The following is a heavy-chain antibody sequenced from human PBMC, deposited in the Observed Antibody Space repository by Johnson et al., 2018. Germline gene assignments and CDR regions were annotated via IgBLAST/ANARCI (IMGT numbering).Heavy chain of an antibody. D-gene: IGHD2-15*01. CDR1: GGTFSSYA. V-gene: IGHV1-69*01. Sequence: QVQLLESGAEVKKPGSSVKVSCKASGGTFSSYAISWVRPAPGQGLEWMGGIIPIFGTANYAQKFQGRVTITADESTSTAYMELSSLRSEDTAVYYCACPLVVAATGYYYYGMDVWGQGTTVTVSS. CDR3: ACPLVVAATGYYYYGMDV. CDR2: IIPIFGTA. J-gene: IGHJ6*02.